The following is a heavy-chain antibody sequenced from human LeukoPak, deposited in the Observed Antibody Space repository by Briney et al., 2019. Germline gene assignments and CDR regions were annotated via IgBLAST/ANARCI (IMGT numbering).Heavy chain of an antibody. Sequence: MTSETLSLTCTVSGGSISSYYWSWIRQPPGKGLEWIGYIYYSGSTNYNPSLKSRVTISVDTSKNQFSLKLSSVTAADTAVYYCARVLAARREAFDIWGQGTMVTVSS. CDR2: IYYSGST. CDR1: GGSISSYY. J-gene: IGHJ3*02. D-gene: IGHD6-6*01. CDR3: ARVLAARREAFDI. V-gene: IGHV4-59*01.